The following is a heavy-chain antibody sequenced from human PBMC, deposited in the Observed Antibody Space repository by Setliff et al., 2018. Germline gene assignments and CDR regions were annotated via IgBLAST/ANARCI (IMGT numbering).Heavy chain of an antibody. CDR2: FYHSGSM. Sequence: SETLSLTCTVSGGSISSYYWSWIRQPPGKGLEWIGYFYHSGSMNYNPSLKGRVTMSVDTSNNQLSLKLTSVSAADTAVYYCARAYYYGSGNSHKYYMDVWGKGTAVT. D-gene: IGHD3-10*01. CDR3: ARAYYYGSGNSHKYYMDV. J-gene: IGHJ6*03. CDR1: GGSISSYY. V-gene: IGHV4-4*09.